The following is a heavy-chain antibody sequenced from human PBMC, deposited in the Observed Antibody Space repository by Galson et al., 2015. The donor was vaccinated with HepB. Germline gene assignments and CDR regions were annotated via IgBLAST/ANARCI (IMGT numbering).Heavy chain of an antibody. CDR3: ARSGDYSGSNWRHFDY. CDR1: GFTFSSYA. J-gene: IGHJ4*02. CDR2: ISYDGSNK. D-gene: IGHD1-26*01. V-gene: IGHV3-30-3*01. Sequence: SLRLSCAASGFTFSSYAMHWVRQAPGKGLEWVAVISYDGSNKYYADSVKGRFTISRDNSKNTLYLQMNSLRAEDTAVYYCARSGDYSGSNWRHFDYWGQGTLVTVSS.